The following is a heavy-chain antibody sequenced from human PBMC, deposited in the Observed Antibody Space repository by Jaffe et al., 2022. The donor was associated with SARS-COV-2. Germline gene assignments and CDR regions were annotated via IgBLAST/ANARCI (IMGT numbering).Heavy chain of an antibody. J-gene: IGHJ3*02. CDR2: IYYSGST. CDR3: ARELPITIFGPGHAFDI. V-gene: IGHV4-59*01. CDR1: GGSISSYY. D-gene: IGHD3-3*01. Sequence: QVQLQESGPGLVKPSETLSLTCTVSGGSISSYYWSWIRQPPGKGLEWIGYIYYSGSTNYNPSLKSRVTISVDTSKNQFSLKLSSVTAADTAVYYCARELPITIFGPGHAFDIWGQGTMVTVSS.